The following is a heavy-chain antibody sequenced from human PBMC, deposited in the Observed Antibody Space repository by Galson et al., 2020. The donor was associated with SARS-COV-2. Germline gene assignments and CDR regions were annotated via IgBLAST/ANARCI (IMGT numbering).Heavy chain of an antibody. CDR3: AGWYIRF. CDR1: GFTFSTSY. CDR2: IGGSSDVI. J-gene: IGHJ4*02. Sequence: GGSLRLSCAASGFTFSTSYMSWVRQAPGKGLEWLSYIGGSSDVIKYADSVKGRFTISRDNAKNLLYLQMNSLRDEDTAVYYCAGWYIRFWGQGTLVTVSA. V-gene: IGHV3-48*02. D-gene: IGHD6-19*01.